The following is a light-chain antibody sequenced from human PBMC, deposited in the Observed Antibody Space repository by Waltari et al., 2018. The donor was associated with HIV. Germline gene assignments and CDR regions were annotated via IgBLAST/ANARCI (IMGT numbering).Light chain of an antibody. Sequence: DIVMTQSQPSPHVTPGEQASIPCSPTQSLLHSNGYNYLDWYLQQPGQSPQLLIYLGSNRASGVPDRFSGSGSGTDFTLKISRVEAEDVGVYYCMQALQTPPTFGQGTKVEIK. CDR2: LGS. CDR1: QSLLHSNGYNY. CDR3: MQALQTPPT. V-gene: IGKV2-28*01. J-gene: IGKJ1*01.